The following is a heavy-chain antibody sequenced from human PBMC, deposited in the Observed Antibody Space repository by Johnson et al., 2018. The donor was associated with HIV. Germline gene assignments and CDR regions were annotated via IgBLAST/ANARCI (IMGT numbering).Heavy chain of an antibody. Sequence: QVQLVESGGGVVQPGESLRLSCVASGFTFSRYGMHWDRQAPGKGLEWVSGISWNSGSIGYADSVKGRFNISRDNSKNTLYLQMNSLRVEDTAVYSCSRECSSTRLTFGFDILGQGTMVTVSS. CDR3: SRECSSTRLTFGFDI. CDR1: GFTFSRYG. J-gene: IGHJ3*02. CDR2: ISWNSGSI. V-gene: IGHV3-NL1*01. D-gene: IGHD2-2*01.